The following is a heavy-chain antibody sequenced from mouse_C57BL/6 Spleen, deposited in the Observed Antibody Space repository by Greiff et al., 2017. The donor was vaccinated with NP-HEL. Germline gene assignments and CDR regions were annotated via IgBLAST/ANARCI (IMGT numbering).Heavy chain of an antibody. CDR2: IYPGDGDT. Sequence: VQLQQSGPELVKPGASVKISCKASGYAFSSSWMNWVKQRPGKGLEWIGRIYPGDGDTNYNGKFKGKATLTADKSSSTAYMQLSSLTSEDSAVYFCASCDSFDYWGQGTTLTVSS. CDR1: GYAFSSSW. V-gene: IGHV1-82*01. J-gene: IGHJ2*01. CDR3: ASCDSFDY.